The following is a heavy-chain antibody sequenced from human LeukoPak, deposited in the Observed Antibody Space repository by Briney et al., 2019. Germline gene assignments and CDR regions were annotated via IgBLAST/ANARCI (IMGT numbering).Heavy chain of an antibody. CDR2: INPSGGST. Sequence: ASVKVSCKVSGYTLTELSMHWVRQAPGQGLEWMGIINPSGGSTSYAQKFQGRVTMTRDMSTSTVHMELSSLRSEDTAVYYCARALLGGSYFLFDYWGQGTLVTVSS. CDR3: ARALLGGSYFLFDY. D-gene: IGHD1-26*01. V-gene: IGHV1-46*01. J-gene: IGHJ4*02. CDR1: GYTLTELS.